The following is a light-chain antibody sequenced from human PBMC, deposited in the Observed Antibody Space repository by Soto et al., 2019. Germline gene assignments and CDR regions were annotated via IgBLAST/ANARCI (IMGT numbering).Light chain of an antibody. Sequence: VMTLSPPTLFVSPGESATLSCRASQSVSSSYLAWYQQKPGQAPRLLIYGPSNRATGIPDRFSGSGSGTHFTLTISSLEPEDFAVYFCQHYGTSPFTFGQGTRLEI. CDR2: GPS. CDR1: QSVSSSY. V-gene: IGKV3-20*01. CDR3: QHYGTSPFT. J-gene: IGKJ5*01.